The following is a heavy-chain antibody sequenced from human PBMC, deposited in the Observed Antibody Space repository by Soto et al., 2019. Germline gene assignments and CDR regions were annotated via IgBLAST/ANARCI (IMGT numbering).Heavy chain of an antibody. CDR3: ARHDRAPDDSSLNWFDP. V-gene: IGHV4-39*01. Sequence: SETLSLTCSVSGGSISSSGNYWGWIRQPPGKGLEWIGSIYYSGTTHYSPSLKSRVTISIDTSRNQFSLRLTSVTAADTAVYYCARHDRAPDDSSLNWFDPWGQGTLVT. CDR1: GGSISSSGNY. CDR2: IYYSGTT. J-gene: IGHJ5*02. D-gene: IGHD3-22*01.